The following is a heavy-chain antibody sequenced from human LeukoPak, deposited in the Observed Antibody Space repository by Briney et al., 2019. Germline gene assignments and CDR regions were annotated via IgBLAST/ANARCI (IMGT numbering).Heavy chain of an antibody. CDR3: ATVSGWSYYLDY. J-gene: IGHJ4*02. CDR2: FDPEDGET. D-gene: IGHD6-19*01. Sequence: ASVKVSCKVSGYTLTELSTHWVRQAPGKGLEWMGGFDPEDGETIYAQKFQGRVTMTEDTSTDTAYMELSSLRSEDTAVYYCATVSGWSYYLDYWGQGTLVTVSS. CDR1: GYTLTELS. V-gene: IGHV1-24*01.